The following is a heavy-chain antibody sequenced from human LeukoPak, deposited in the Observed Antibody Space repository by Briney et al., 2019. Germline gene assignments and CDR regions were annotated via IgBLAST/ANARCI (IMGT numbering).Heavy chain of an antibody. J-gene: IGHJ6*02. V-gene: IGHV4-30-2*01. CDR2: IYHSGST. CDR1: GGSISSGGYS. Sequence: PSETLSLTCAVSGGSISSGGYSWSWIRQPPGKGLEWIGYIYHSGSTYYNPSLKSRVTISVDESKNQLSLKVSSVTAADTAVYYCARGVVVGDYYYGMDVWGQGTTVTVSS. CDR3: ARGVVVGDYYYGMDV. D-gene: IGHD2-2*01.